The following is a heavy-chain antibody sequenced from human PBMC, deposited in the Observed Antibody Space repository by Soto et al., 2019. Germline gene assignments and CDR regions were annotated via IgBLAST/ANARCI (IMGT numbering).Heavy chain of an antibody. Sequence: PGGSLRLACASFVFTFISYTMRWGRQAPGKGLEWVSGISATGGSTYYADSVKGRFTFSRDNSKNTLYLQMNSLRAEDTAVYYCAKGFIRDCGGDCTVDTWGQGTLVTVSS. D-gene: IGHD2-21*02. J-gene: IGHJ5*02. CDR2: ISATGGST. CDR3: AKGFIRDCGGDCTVDT. CDR1: VFTFISYT. V-gene: IGHV3-23*01.